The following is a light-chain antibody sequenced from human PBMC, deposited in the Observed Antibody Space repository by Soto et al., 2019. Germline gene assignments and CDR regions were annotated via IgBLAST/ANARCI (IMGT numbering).Light chain of an antibody. CDR2: AAS. J-gene: IGKJ4*01. CDR1: QGISNH. CDR3: QKYDSAPLT. V-gene: IGKV1-27*01. Sequence: DIQMTQSPSSLSVAVGDRVTVTCRASQGISNHLAWYQQKPGKIPKLLIYAASTLQSGVPSRFSGSGSGTDFTLTISSLQPEDVATYYCQKYDSAPLTFGGGTKVEIK.